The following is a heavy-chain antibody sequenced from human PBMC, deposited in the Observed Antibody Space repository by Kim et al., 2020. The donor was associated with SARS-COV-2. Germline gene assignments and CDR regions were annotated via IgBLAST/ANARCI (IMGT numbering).Heavy chain of an antibody. Sequence: GGSLRLSCTASGFTFSSYAMSWVRQAPGKGLEWVSAISGSGGSTYYADSVKGRFTISRDNSKNTLYLQMNSLRAEDTAVYYCASRDRYSSGRVSPFDYWGQGTLVTVSS. D-gene: IGHD6-19*01. CDR1: GFTFSSYA. J-gene: IGHJ4*02. V-gene: IGHV3-23*01. CDR3: ASRDRYSSGRVSPFDY. CDR2: ISGSGGST.